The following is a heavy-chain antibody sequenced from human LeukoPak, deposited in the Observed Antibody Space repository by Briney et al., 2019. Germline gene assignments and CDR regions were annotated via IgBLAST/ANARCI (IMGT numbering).Heavy chain of an antibody. Sequence: GGSLRLSCAASGFTFSSYAMSWVRQAPGKELEWVSAISGSGGSTYYADSVKGRFTISRGNSKNTLYLQMNSLRAEDTAVYYRAKDIVATSYYYYYGMDVWGQGTTVTVSS. CDR3: AKDIVATSYYYYYGMDV. CDR2: ISGSGGST. V-gene: IGHV3-23*01. J-gene: IGHJ6*02. CDR1: GFTFSSYA. D-gene: IGHD5-12*01.